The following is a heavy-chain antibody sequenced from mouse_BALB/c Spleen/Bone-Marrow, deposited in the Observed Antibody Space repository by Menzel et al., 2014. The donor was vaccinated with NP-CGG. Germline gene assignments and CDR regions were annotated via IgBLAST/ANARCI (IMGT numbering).Heavy chain of an antibody. CDR2: IHPSDSES. Sequence: QVQLQQSGAELVRPGTSVQLSCKASGYSFTNYWTNWVKQRPGQGLEWIGMIHPSDSESRLNQKFKDKATLTVDKSSTAAYMQLSSPTSEDSAVYYCARGLGEIWGYWGQGTTLTVSS. CDR3: ARGLGEIWGY. J-gene: IGHJ2*01. D-gene: IGHD4-1*01. CDR1: GYSFTNYW. V-gene: IGHV1-61*01.